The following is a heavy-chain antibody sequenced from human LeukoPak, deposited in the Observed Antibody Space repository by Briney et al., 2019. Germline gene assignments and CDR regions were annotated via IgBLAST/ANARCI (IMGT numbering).Heavy chain of an antibody. V-gene: IGHV3-74*01. CDR1: GFTFSSYW. J-gene: IGHJ4*02. D-gene: IGHD3-22*01. CDR3: ARDYYDRSGYYGDDY. CDR2: IKSDGTTT. Sequence: GGSLRLSCAASGFTFSSYWMHWVRQVPGKGLVWVSRIKSDGTTTSYADSVKGRFTIARDNAKNSLYLQMNSLRVEDTAVYYCARDYYDRSGYYGDDYWGQGTLVTVSS.